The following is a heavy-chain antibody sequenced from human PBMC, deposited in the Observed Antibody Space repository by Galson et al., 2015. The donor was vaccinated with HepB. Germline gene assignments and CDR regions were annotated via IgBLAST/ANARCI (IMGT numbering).Heavy chain of an antibody. J-gene: IGHJ5*02. D-gene: IGHD2-2*01. CDR3: ARDRPNCSSTSCYGWRSFDP. Sequence: SLRLSCAASGFTFSSYSMNWVRQAPGKGLEWVSSISSSSSYIYYADSVKGRFTISRDNAKNSLYLQMNSLRAEDTAVYYCARDRPNCSSTSCYGWRSFDPWGQGTLVTVSS. V-gene: IGHV3-21*01. CDR2: ISSSSSYI. CDR1: GFTFSSYS.